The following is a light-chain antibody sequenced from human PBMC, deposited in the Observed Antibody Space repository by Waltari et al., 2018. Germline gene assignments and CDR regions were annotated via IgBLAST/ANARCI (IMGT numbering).Light chain of an antibody. Sequence: EIVLTLSPGTLSLSPGERTTLSCRASQTVTNNYVAWYQQKPGQAPRLLIYGASSRATGVPDRFSGSGSGADFTLTITRLDPEDFAVYYCQQYHRSPFTFGQGTKVEIK. J-gene: IGKJ2*01. CDR2: GAS. CDR1: QTVTNNY. CDR3: QQYHRSPFT. V-gene: IGKV3-20*01.